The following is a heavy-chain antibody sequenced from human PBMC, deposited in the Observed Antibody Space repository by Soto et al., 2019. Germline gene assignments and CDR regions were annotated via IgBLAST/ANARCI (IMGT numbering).Heavy chain of an antibody. D-gene: IGHD6-13*01. CDR1: GGTFSSYA. CDR3: ARDRVSFSDGNRLNWFDP. CDR2: IIPIFGTA. Sequence: ASVKVSCKASGGTFSSYAISWVRQAPGQGLEWMGGIIPIFGTANYAQKFQGRVTITADESTSKAYMELSSLRSEDTAVYYCARDRVSFSDGNRLNWFDPWGQGTLVTVSS. J-gene: IGHJ5*02. V-gene: IGHV1-69*13.